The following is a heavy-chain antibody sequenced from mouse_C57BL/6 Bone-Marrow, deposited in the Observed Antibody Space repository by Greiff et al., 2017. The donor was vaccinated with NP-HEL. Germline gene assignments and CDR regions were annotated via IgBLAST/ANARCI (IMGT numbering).Heavy chain of an antibody. Sequence: VKDRFTISRDDSESMLYLQMNNLKTEDTAMYYCLRDYFDYWGQGTTLTVSS. J-gene: IGHJ2*01. D-gene: IGHD1-1*01. V-gene: IGHV10-1*01. CDR3: LRDYFDY.